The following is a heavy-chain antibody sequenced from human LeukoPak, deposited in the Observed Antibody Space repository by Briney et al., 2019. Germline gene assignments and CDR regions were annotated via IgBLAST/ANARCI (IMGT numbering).Heavy chain of an antibody. J-gene: IGHJ4*02. V-gene: IGHV3-11*01. CDR2: ISQSGSDI. D-gene: IGHD5-18*01. Sequence: PGGSLRLSCAASGFSFSDFYMSWIRQAPGKGLEWISYISQSGSDINYADSVRGRFTVSRDNAKNSLYLQMNSLRAEDTAVYYCARTARVGDYWGQGNLVTVSS. CDR3: ARTARVGDY. CDR1: GFSFSDFY.